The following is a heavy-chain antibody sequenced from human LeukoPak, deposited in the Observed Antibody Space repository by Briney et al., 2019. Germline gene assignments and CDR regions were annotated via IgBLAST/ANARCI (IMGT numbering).Heavy chain of an antibody. CDR2: INPKSGGT. J-gene: IGHJ4*02. CDR1: GYTFNGYY. Sequence: ASVKVSCKASGYTFNGYYIHWVRQAPGQGLEWMGWINPKSGGTNYAQKFQGRVTMTRDTSISSAYMELSRLRSDDTAVYYCARTDYYDSSGYFDYWGQGTLVTVSS. D-gene: IGHD3-22*01. V-gene: IGHV1-2*02. CDR3: ARTDYYDSSGYFDY.